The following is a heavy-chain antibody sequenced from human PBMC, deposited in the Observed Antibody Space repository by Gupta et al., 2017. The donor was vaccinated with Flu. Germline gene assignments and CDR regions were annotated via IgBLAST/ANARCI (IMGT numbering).Heavy chain of an antibody. J-gene: IGHJ4*02. V-gene: IGHV3-21*01. Sequence: EVQLVESGGGLVKPGGSLRLSCAASGFTFSLYSMNWVRQAPGKGLEWVSSITSTGNYIYYADSMKGRFTISRDNAKNSLYLQMISLSAEDTVLYYCARRGNYLRDSFDYWGQGTLVTVSS. D-gene: IGHD2/OR15-2a*01. CDR2: ITSTGNYI. CDR1: GFTFSLYS. CDR3: ARRGNYLRDSFDY.